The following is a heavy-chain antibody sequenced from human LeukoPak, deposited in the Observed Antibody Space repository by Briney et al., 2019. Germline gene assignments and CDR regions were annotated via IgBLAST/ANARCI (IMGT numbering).Heavy chain of an antibody. J-gene: IGHJ4*02. V-gene: IGHV4-61*01. D-gene: IGHD3-3*01. CDR2: IYYSGST. CDR3: ARQITIFGAWSFDY. Sequence: SETLSLTCAVSGDSVSSSNYYWSWIRQPPGKGLEWIGYIYYSGSTNYNPSLKSRVTISVDTSKNQFSLKLSSVTAADTAVYYCARQITIFGAWSFDYWGQGTLVTVSS. CDR1: GDSVSSSNYY.